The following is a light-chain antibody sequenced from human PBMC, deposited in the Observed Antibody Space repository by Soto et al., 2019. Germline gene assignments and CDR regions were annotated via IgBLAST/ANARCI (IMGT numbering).Light chain of an antibody. V-gene: IGKV1-5*01. J-gene: IGKJ1*01. CDR2: DAS. CDR1: QSISSW. Sequence: DIQMTQSPSTLSASVGDRVTITCRASQSISSWLAWYQQKPGKAPKLLIYDASSLESGVPSRFSGSGSGTEFTLTISSLQPDDFATYYGQQYISHSWTFGQGTKVEIK. CDR3: QQYISHSWT.